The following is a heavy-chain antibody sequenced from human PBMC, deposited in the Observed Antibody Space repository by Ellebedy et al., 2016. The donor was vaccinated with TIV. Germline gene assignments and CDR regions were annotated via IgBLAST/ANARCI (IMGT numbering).Heavy chain of an antibody. CDR3: ARGASVLYMDV. V-gene: IGHV3-23*01. CDR2: ISGSGGST. Sequence: GESLKISXAASGFTFSSYAMSWVRQAPGKGLEWVSAISGSGGSTYYADSVKGRFTISRDNAKNSLYLQMNSLRAEDTAVYYCARGASVLYMDVWGKGTTVTVSS. J-gene: IGHJ6*03. CDR1: GFTFSSYA. D-gene: IGHD3-16*01.